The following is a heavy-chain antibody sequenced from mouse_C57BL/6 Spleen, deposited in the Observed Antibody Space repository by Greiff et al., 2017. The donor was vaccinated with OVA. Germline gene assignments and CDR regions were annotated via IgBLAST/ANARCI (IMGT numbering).Heavy chain of an antibody. V-gene: IGHV1-80*01. J-gene: IGHJ3*01. CDR2: IYPGDGDT. CDR3: ARAAQATSPWFAY. CDR1: GYAFSSYW. D-gene: IGHD3-2*02. Sequence: QVQLQQSGAELVKPGASVKISCKASGYAFSSYWMNWVKQRPGKGLEWIGQIYPGDGDTNSNGKFNGKATLTADKSSSTAYMQLSSLSSEDSAVYFCARAAQATSPWFAYWGQGTLVTVSA.